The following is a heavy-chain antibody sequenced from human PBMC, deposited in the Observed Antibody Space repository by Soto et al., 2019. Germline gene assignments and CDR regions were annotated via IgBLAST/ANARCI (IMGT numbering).Heavy chain of an antibody. CDR2: IWYDGSNK. CDR3: ATVPWTAAAS. J-gene: IGHJ5*02. D-gene: IGHD6-13*01. Sequence: GGSLRLSCAACGFTFSSYGMHWVRQDPGKGLEWVAVIWYDGSNKYYAASVKGRFTISGDNAKNSVHLQMNSLRAEDTAVYYCATVPWTAAASWGQGTLLTVSS. CDR1: GFTFSSYG. V-gene: IGHV3-33*03.